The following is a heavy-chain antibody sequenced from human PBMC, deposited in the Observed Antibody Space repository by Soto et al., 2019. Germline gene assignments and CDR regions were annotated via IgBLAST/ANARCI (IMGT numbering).Heavy chain of an antibody. Sequence: PGGSLRLSCAASGFTVSSNYMSWVRQAPGKGLEWVSVIYSGGSTYYADSVKGRFTISRDNSKNTLYLQMNSLRAEDTAVYYCARDGVVQTFAYWGQGTLVTVSS. CDR1: GFTVSSNY. V-gene: IGHV3-53*01. D-gene: IGHD2-2*01. CDR2: IYSGGST. J-gene: IGHJ4*02. CDR3: ARDGVVQTFAY.